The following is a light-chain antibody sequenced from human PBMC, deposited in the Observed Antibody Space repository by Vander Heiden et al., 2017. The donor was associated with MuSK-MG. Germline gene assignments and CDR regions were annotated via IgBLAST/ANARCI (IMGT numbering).Light chain of an antibody. CDR1: QSVNGH. J-gene: IGKJ2*01. CDR3: QQRTDGHPVYT. Sequence: EIVLTQSPATLSLLPGERATLSCRTSQSVNGHLAWYQQKPGQAPRLLIYDASKRATGIKARFSGSDDGTNFSLTINSREPEDFAVYYCQQRTDGHPVYTFGQGTQLEMK. CDR2: DAS. V-gene: IGKV3-11*01.